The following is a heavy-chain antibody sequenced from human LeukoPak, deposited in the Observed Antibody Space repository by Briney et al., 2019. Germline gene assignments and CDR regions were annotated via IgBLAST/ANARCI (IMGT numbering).Heavy chain of an antibody. Sequence: GGSLRLSCAASGFTFDENGMSWVRQAPGKGLEWVSGINWSGGRTGYADSVKGRFTISRDNAKNSVYLQMNSLRAEDTALYYCAKGGGFGYSYGYPLFDYWGQGTLVTVSS. CDR2: INWSGGRT. CDR1: GFTFDENG. J-gene: IGHJ4*02. V-gene: IGHV3-20*04. CDR3: AKGGGFGYSYGYPLFDY. D-gene: IGHD5-18*01.